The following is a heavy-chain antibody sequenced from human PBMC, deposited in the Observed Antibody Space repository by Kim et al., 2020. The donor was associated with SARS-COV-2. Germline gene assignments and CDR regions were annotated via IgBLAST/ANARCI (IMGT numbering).Heavy chain of an antibody. Sequence: GGSLRLSCAASGFTFSTYEMNWVRQAPGKGLEWLSYVSSSGSTIYYADSVKGRFTISRDNAKNSLYLQMNSLRVDDTAVYYCARMYGSGSSNKEIYYYYGMDAWGQGTTVTVSS. V-gene: IGHV3-48*03. CDR3: ARMYGSGSSNKEIYYYYGMDA. CDR2: VSSSGSTI. D-gene: IGHD3-10*01. J-gene: IGHJ6*02. CDR1: GFTFSTYE.